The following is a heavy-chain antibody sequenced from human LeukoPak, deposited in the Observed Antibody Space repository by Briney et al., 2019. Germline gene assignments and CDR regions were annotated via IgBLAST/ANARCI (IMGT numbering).Heavy chain of an antibody. Sequence: PGGSLRLSCAASGITFSSYAMSWVRQAPGKGLEWVAVISYDGSNKYYADSVKGRFTISRDNSKNTLYLQMNSLRAEDTAVYYCAKDKGGFDYWGQGTLVTVSS. CDR1: GITFSSYA. D-gene: IGHD3-16*01. J-gene: IGHJ4*02. V-gene: IGHV3-30*18. CDR3: AKDKGGFDY. CDR2: ISYDGSNK.